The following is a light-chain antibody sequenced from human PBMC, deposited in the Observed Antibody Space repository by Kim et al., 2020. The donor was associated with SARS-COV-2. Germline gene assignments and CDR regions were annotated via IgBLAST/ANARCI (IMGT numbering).Light chain of an antibody. CDR2: GAS. J-gene: IGKJ5*01. CDR3: NQSNGNPA. V-gene: IGKV1-39*01. CDR1: QSISTH. Sequence: DIQMTQSPSSLSASVGDRVTITCRASQSISTHLNWYQQKPGKAPKLLIYGASSLQSGVPSRFSGSGSGTDFTLTISSLHPEDFATYYCNQSNGNPAFGPGTRMEIK.